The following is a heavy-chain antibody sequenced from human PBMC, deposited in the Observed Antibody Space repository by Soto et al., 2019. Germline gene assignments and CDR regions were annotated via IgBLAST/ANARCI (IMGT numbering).Heavy chain of an antibody. CDR1: GGTFSSYA. CDR3: ARVKWELRDYSYYYYGMDV. Sequence: QVQLVQSGAEVKKPGSSVKVSCKASGGTFSSYAISWVRQAPGQGLEWMGGIIRIFGTANYAQKFQARDTITADESTSTAYKELSSLRYEDTAVYYCARVKWELRDYSYYYYGMDVWGQGTTVTVSS. J-gene: IGHJ6*02. D-gene: IGHD1-26*01. CDR2: IIRIFGTA. V-gene: IGHV1-69*01.